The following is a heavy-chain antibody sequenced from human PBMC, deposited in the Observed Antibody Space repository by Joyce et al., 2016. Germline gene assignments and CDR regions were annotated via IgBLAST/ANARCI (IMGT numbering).Heavy chain of an antibody. D-gene: IGHD2/OR15-2a*01. V-gene: IGHV1-69*12. CDR2: IIPVFGTT. CDR3: ATVKGDCNTLSCPMDV. CDR1: GGSFSSSA. J-gene: IGHJ6*02. Sequence: QVQLVQSGAEVKKPGSSVKVSCTAPGGSFSSSAFNGVRQAPGQGLGWMGGIIPVFGTTNDAKKFQGRVTITADESTSTAHMEMRSLRSDDTAVFYCATVKGDCNTLSCPMDVWGQGTTVIVSS.